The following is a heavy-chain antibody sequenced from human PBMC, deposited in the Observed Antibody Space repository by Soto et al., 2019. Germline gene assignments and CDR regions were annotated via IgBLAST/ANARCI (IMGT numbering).Heavy chain of an antibody. CDR3: ARQNPGGYSYGEADY. CDR2: IIPIFGTA. CDR1: GGTFSSYA. D-gene: IGHD5-18*01. Sequence: ASVKVSCKASGGTFSSYAISWVRQAPGQGLEWMGGIIPIFGTANYAQKFQGRVTITADESTSTAYMELSSLRSEDTAVYYCARQNPGGYSYGEADYWGQGTLVTVSS. V-gene: IGHV1-69*13. J-gene: IGHJ4*02.